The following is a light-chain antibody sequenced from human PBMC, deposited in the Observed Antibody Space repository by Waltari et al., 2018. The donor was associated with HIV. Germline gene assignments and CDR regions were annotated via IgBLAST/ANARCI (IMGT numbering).Light chain of an antibody. CDR2: DAP. Sequence: EIVLTQSPATLSLSPGERATLSCRASQSVSSYLTWYQQKPGQAPRLLIYDAPNRATGIPARFSGSGSVTDFTLTISSLEPEDFAVYYCHQRSNWPPYTFGQGTKLEIK. V-gene: IGKV3-11*01. CDR3: HQRSNWPPYT. CDR1: QSVSSY. J-gene: IGKJ2*01.